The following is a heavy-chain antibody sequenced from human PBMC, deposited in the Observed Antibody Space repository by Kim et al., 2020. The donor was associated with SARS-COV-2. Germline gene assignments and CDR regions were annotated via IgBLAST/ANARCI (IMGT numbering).Heavy chain of an antibody. D-gene: IGHD3-9*01. V-gene: IGHV4-61*01. CDR2: IYYSGST. CDR3: ARDSDNRDAFDF. Sequence: SETLSLTCTVSGGSVSSGSYYWSWIRQPPGKGLEWIGYIYYSGSTNYNPSLKSRVTISVDTSKNQFSLKLSSVTAADTAVYYCARDSDNRDAFDFWGQGTMVTVSS. J-gene: IGHJ3*01. CDR1: GGSVSSGSYY.